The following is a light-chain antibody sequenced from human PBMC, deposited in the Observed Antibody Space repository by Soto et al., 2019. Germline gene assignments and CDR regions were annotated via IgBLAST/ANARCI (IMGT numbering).Light chain of an antibody. CDR2: GNR. CDR3: QAYDYSLTASV. V-gene: IGLV1-40*01. CDR1: SSNLGAGYD. J-gene: IGLJ3*02. Sequence: QSVLTQPPSASGTPGQRVTISCSGSSSNLGAGYDVHWYQQLPGAAPKLVIFGNRNRPSGVPERFSGSKSGTSASLAITGLQTEDEADYYCQAYDYSLTASVFGGGTKLTVL.